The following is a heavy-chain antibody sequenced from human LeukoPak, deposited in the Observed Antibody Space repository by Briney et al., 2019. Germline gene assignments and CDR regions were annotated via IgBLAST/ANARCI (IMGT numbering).Heavy chain of an antibody. D-gene: IGHD3-22*01. CDR3: ARGHDSSGYYWIDAFDI. Sequence: GASVKVSCKASGYTFTSYGISWVRQAPGQGLEWMGWISAYNGNPNYAQKLTGRVTMTTDTSASTAYMELRSLRSDDTAVYYCARGHDSSGYYWIDAFDIWGQGTMVTVSS. J-gene: IGHJ3*02. V-gene: IGHV1-18*01. CDR2: ISAYNGNP. CDR1: GYTFTSYG.